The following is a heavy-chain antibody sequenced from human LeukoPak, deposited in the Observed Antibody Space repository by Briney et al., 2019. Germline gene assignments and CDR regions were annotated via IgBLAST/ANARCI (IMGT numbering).Heavy chain of an antibody. J-gene: IGHJ4*02. CDR2: INSDGSST. CDR3: AKDRTMVRGVIIG. CDR1: GFTFSSYW. D-gene: IGHD3-10*01. V-gene: IGHV3-74*01. Sequence: GGSLRLSCAASGFTFSSYWMHWVRQAPGKGLVWVSRINSDGSSTSYADSVKGRFTISRDNSKNTLYLQMDNLRGEDTAVYYCAKDRTMVRGVIIGWGQGTLVTASS.